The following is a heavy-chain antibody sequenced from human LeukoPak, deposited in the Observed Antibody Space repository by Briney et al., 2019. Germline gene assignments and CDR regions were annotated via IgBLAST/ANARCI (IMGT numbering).Heavy chain of an antibody. V-gene: IGHV3-53*01. CDR2: IYTGGTI. CDR3: ARVLAGSAFDI. D-gene: IGHD1-1*01. Sequence: GGSLRLSCAASGFSFSTYSMSWVRQAPGKGLEWVSIIYTGGTIYYADSVKGRFTISRDISKNMLYLQMNSLRAEDTAVYYCARVLAGSAFDIWGQGTMVTVSS. J-gene: IGHJ3*02. CDR1: GFSFSTYS.